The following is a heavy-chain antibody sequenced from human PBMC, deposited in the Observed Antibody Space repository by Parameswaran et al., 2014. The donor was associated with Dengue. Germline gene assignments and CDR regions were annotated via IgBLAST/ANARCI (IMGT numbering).Heavy chain of an antibody. CDR3: AKVGSLGVPRQRFDYFDY. V-gene: IGHV3-23*01. D-gene: IGHD3-16*01. Sequence: VRQAPGKGLEWVSAISGSGGSTYYADSVKGRFTISRDNSKNTLYLQMNSLRAEDTAVYYCAKVGSLGVPRQRFDYFDYWGQGTLVTVSS. J-gene: IGHJ4*02. CDR2: ISGSGGST.